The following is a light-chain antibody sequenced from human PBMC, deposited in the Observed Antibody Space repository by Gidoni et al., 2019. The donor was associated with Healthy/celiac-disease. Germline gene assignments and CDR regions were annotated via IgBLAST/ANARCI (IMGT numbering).Light chain of an antibody. V-gene: IGLV3-19*01. CDR2: GKN. J-gene: IGLJ2*01. CDR3: NSRDSSGNQV. CDR1: SLRSYY. Sequence: SSELTQDPAFSVPLGQTVRITCQGDSLRSYYASWYQQKPGQAPVLVIYGKNNRPPGIPDRFSGSSSGNTASLTITGAQAEDEADYYCNSRDSSGNQVFGGGTKLTVL.